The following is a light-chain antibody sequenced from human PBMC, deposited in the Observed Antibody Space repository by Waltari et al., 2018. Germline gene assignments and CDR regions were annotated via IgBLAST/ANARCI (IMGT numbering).Light chain of an antibody. CDR3: QKYGSLPAT. CDR2: DAS. Sequence: DIVLTQSPGTLSLSPGERATLSCRASQSVSRYLAWYQQKPGQAPRLLSYDASTRATGIPDRFSGSGSGTDFSLTISRLEPEDFAVYYCQKYGSLPATFGQGTKVEIK. J-gene: IGKJ1*01. V-gene: IGKV3-20*01. CDR1: QSVSRY.